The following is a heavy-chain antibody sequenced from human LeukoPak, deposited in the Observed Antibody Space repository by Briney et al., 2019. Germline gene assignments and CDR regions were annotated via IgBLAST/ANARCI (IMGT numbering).Heavy chain of an antibody. CDR3: AKMTTQFFDY. J-gene: IGHJ4*02. Sequence: GASLRLSCAASGFTFSSYAMSWVRQAPGKGLEWVSAISGSGGSAYYADSVKGRFTISRDNSKNTLYLQMNSLRAEDTAVYYCAKMTTQFFDYWGQGTLVTVSS. CDR2: ISGSGGSA. V-gene: IGHV3-23*01. CDR1: GFTFSSYA. D-gene: IGHD4-11*01.